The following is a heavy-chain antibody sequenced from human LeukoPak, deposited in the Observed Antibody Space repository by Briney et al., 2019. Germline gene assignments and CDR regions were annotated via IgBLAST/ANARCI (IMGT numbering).Heavy chain of an antibody. CDR2: IRTDGSST. CDR1: GCTFSSSW. CDR3: ATDGGYAADY. V-gene: IGHV3-74*01. D-gene: IGHD2-2*01. J-gene: IGHJ4*02. Sequence: PGGSLRLSCAAYGCTFSSSWMHWVRQAPGKGLVWVSHIRTDGSSTTYAVSGRGRFTISRDNAGNTVYLQMNGLRAEDTAVYYCATDGGYAADYWGQGVLVTVSS.